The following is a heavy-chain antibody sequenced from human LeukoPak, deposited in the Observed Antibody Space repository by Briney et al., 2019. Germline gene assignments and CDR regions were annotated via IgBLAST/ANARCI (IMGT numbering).Heavy chain of an antibody. J-gene: IGHJ4*02. D-gene: IGHD5-18*01. CDR1: GGSISSSSYY. V-gene: IGHV4-39*07. CDR3: ARAALDTAMDEFFDY. CDR2: IYYSGST. Sequence: SETLSLTCTVSGGSISSSSYYWGWIRQPPGKGLEWIGSIYYSGSTYYNPSLKSRVTISVDTSKNQFSLKLSSVTAADTAVYYCARAALDTAMDEFFDYWGQGTLVTVSS.